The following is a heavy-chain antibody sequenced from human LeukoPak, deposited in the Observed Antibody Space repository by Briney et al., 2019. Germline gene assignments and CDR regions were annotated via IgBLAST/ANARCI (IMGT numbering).Heavy chain of an antibody. CDR2: VYYAGIT. D-gene: IGHD6-19*01. CDR3: ARQGYKSGWYPTFDF. V-gene: IGHV4-59*01. J-gene: IGHJ4*02. CDR1: GDSIGTYY. Sequence: PSETLSLTCTVSGDSIGTYYWSWIRRPPGKGLEWIGHVYYAGITDYTPSLQSRVTISVDPSRHQLSLKLNSVTASDTAVYYCARQGYKSGWYPTFDFWGPGTQVIVSS.